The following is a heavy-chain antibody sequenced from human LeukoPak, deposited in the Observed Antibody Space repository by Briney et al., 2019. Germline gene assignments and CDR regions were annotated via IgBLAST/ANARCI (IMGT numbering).Heavy chain of an antibody. Sequence: PGGSLRLSCAASGFTFSDYYMSWIRQAPGEGLEWVSYISSSGSTIYYADSVKGRFTISRDTAKNSLYLQMNSLRAEDTAVYYCARVVGYSSSSWFDPWGKGTLVTVSS. V-gene: IGHV3-11*01. CDR2: ISSSGSTI. J-gene: IGHJ5*02. CDR3: ARVVGYSSSSWFDP. D-gene: IGHD6-6*01. CDR1: GFTFSDYY.